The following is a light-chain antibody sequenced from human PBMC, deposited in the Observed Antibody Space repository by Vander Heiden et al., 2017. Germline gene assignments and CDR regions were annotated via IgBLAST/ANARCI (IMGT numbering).Light chain of an antibody. CDR2: EVN. V-gene: IGLV2-14*01. CDR3: SSYTPSSTLEV. Sequence: QSALTQPASMSGSPGQSITISCTGTSSDVGGYNYVSWYQQYPGKVPKLIIYEVNNRPSGVSNRFSGSKSGNTASLTISGLQSEDEANYYCSSYTPSSTLEVFGRGTMVSVL. J-gene: IGLJ1*01. CDR1: SSDVGGYNY.